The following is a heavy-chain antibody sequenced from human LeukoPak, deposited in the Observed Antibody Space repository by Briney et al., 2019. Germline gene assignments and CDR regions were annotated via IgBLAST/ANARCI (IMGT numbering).Heavy chain of an antibody. CDR1: GGSISSGSYY. Sequence: SETLSLTCTVSGGSISSGSYYWSWIRQPAGKGLEWIGRIYTSGSTNYNPSLKSRVTISVDTSKNQFSLKLSSVTAADTAVYYCARGILRYFGAYYYYYYMDVWGKGTTVTISS. D-gene: IGHD3-9*01. J-gene: IGHJ6*03. V-gene: IGHV4-61*02. CDR2: IYTSGST. CDR3: ARGILRYFGAYYYYYYMDV.